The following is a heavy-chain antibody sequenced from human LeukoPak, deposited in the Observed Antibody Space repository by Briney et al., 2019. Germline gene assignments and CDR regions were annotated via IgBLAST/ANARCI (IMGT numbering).Heavy chain of an antibody. CDR2: ISASSGTT. CDR3: AKCSLTCYRGSFDI. J-gene: IGHJ3*02. D-gene: IGHD2-2*02. Sequence: GGSLRLSCAASGFTFSSYSMTWVRQIPAKGLESVPVISASSGTTDYADSLRGRFTISRDNSKTTLYLQMNSLRVEDTAIYYCAKCSLTCYRGSFDIWGQGTTVTVSS. CDR1: GFTFSSYS. V-gene: IGHV3-23*01.